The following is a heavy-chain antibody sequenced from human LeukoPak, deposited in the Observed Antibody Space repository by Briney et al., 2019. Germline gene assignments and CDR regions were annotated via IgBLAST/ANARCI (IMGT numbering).Heavy chain of an antibody. CDR2: ISGSGDRT. D-gene: IGHD3-10*01. Sequence: GGSLRLSCAASGFTFSSYAMSWVRQAPGKGLEWVSLISGSGDRTYYADSVKGRFTISRDNSKNTLYLQMNGLRAEDTAVYSCANGRYPGSGSYLNSHDYWGQGTLVTVSS. CDR1: GFTFSSYA. CDR3: ANGRYPGSGSYLNSHDY. V-gene: IGHV3-23*01. J-gene: IGHJ4*02.